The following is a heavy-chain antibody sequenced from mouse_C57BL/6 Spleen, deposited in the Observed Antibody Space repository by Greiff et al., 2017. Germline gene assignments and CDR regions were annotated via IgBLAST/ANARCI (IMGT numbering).Heavy chain of an antibody. Sequence: QVQLQQSDAELVKPGASVKISCKVSGYTFTDHTIHWMKQRPEQGLEWIGYIYPRDGSTKYNEKFKGKATLTADKSSSTAYMQLNSLTSEDSAVYFCARPGHYYGSSYPFAYWGQVTLVTVSA. CDR3: ARPGHYYGSSYPFAY. J-gene: IGHJ3*01. D-gene: IGHD1-1*01. CDR2: IYPRDGST. V-gene: IGHV1-78*01. CDR1: GYTFTDHT.